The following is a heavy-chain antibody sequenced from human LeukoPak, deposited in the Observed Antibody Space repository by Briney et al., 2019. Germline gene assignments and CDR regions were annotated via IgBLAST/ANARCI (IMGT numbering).Heavy chain of an antibody. CDR2: IYYNGNN. J-gene: IGHJ3*02. CDR1: GGSISSYY. D-gene: IGHD5-18*01. Sequence: PSETLSLTCTVSGGSISSYYWNWIRQPPGKGLEWSGYIYYNGNNNYNPSLKSRVTMSVDTSKNQFSLKLSSVNATDTAVYYCARSRSGYSYDHAAFDIWGQGTMVTVSS. V-gene: IGHV4-59*01. CDR3: ARSRSGYSYDHAAFDI.